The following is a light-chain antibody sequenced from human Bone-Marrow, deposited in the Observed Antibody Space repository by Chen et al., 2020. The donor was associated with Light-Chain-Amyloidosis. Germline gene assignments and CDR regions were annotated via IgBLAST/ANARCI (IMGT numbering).Light chain of an antibody. J-gene: IGLJ3*02. Sequence: NFMLTQPHSVSESPGKTVIISCTRSSGSIATNYVQWYQQRPGSSPTTVIYEDDQRPSGVPDRFAGSIDRSSNSVSLTISGLKTEDEADYYCQSYQGSSQGVFGGGTKLTVL. CDR2: EDD. CDR3: QSYQGSSQGV. V-gene: IGLV6-57*01. CDR1: SGSIATNY.